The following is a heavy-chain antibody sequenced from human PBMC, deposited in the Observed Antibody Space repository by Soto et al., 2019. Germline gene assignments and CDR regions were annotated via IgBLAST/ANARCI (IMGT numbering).Heavy chain of an antibody. V-gene: IGHV6-1*01. CDR2: TYYRSQWFN. J-gene: IGHJ4*02. CDR1: GDSVSSNIVT. CDR3: ARLVGTSWFVG. D-gene: IGHD6-13*01. Sequence: SQTLSLTCAISGDSVSSNIVTWDWIRQSPSRGLEWLGRTYYRSQWFNDYAVSVQSRMTINEDTSKNQFSLQLNYVTPEDTAVYYCARLVGTSWFVGWGQGAPVTVSS.